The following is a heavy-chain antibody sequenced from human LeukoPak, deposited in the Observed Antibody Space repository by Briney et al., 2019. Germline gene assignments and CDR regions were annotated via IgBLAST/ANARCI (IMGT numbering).Heavy chain of an antibody. J-gene: IGHJ4*02. Sequence: NPSETLSLTCTVSGGSISSYYWSWIRQPPGKGLEWIGYIYYSGSTNYNPSLKSRVTISVDTSKNQFSLKLSSVTAADTAVYYCARNLGAAADYWGQGTLVTVSS. CDR2: IYYSGST. CDR3: ARNLGAAADY. D-gene: IGHD1-26*01. CDR1: GGSISSYY. V-gene: IGHV4-59*08.